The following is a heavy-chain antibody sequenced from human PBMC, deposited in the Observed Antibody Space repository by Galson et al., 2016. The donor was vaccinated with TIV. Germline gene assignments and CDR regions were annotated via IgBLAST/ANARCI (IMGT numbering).Heavy chain of an antibody. D-gene: IGHD2-21*02. V-gene: IGHV1-69*05. CDR1: GGTLNNYA. J-gene: IGHJ4*02. CDR3: ARDTPCGGACYGIDD. Sequence: SVKVSCKASGGTLNNYAINWVRQAPGQGLEWMGGVLSISATTNYAQKFQGRVSITTDESASTVYMEMSSLRSEDTAIYYCARDTPCGGACYGIDDWGQGTPVTVSS. CDR2: VLSISATT.